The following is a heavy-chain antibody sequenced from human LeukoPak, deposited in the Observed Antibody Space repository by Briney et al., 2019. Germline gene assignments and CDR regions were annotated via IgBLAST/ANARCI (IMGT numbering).Heavy chain of an antibody. CDR1: GFTFDDYG. Sequence: PGGSLRLSCAASGFTFDDYGMSWVRQAPGKGLEWVSGINWNGGSTGYTDSVKVRFTISRYTAKNSLYLQMNSLRAEDTALYYCARLRGPGSGWTTLDYWGQGTLVTVSS. CDR2: INWNGGST. V-gene: IGHV3-20*04. CDR3: ARLRGPGSGWTTLDY. J-gene: IGHJ4*02. D-gene: IGHD6-19*01.